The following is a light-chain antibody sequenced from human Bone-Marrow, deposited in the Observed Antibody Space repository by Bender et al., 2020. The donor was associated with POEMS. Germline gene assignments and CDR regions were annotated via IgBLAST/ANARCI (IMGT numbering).Light chain of an antibody. V-gene: IGLV3-21*04. CDR1: NIGSKS. Sequence: SFVLTQPPSVSVAPGKTAGITCGGINIGSKSVHWYQQKSGQAPEVVINDDSERPSGIPERFSGSNSGNTATLTISRVEAGDEADYYCQVWDFNSDHPVFGGGTKLTVL. J-gene: IGLJ2*01. CDR3: QVWDFNSDHPV. CDR2: DDS.